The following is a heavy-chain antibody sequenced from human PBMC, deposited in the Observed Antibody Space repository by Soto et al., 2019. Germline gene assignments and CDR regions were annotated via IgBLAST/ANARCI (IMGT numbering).Heavy chain of an antibody. V-gene: IGHV3-23*01. Sequence: EVQLLESGGGLVQPGGSLRLSCVASGFTFSSYAMSWVRQAPGKGLEWVSAISGSGGSTYYADSVKGRFTISRDNSKNTLYLQMNSLRAEDTAVYYCANHCSSTSCSARNYYYYGMDVWGQGTTVTVSS. J-gene: IGHJ6*02. CDR3: ANHCSSTSCSARNYYYYGMDV. CDR2: ISGSGGST. CDR1: GFTFSSYA. D-gene: IGHD2-2*01.